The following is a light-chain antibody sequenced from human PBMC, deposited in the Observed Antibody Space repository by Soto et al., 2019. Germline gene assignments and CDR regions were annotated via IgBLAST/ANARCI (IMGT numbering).Light chain of an antibody. CDR1: QGIISY. Sequence: MQMTKPPSSLSSSVGDRFTITCRSSQGIISYLAWYQQKPGKAPKVLIYDASSLESGVPLRFSGSGSGTEFTLTITSLQPDDFATYYCQQYKNYSPLTFGGGTKVDIK. CDR3: QQYKNYSPLT. V-gene: IGKV1D-13*01. CDR2: DAS. J-gene: IGKJ4*01.